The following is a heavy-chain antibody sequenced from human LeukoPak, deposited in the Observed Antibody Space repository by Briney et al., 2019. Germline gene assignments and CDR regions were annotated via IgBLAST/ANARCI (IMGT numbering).Heavy chain of an antibody. Sequence: GGSLRLSCAASGFTFSSYEMNWVRQAPGKGLEWVSYISSSGSTIYYADSVKGRFTISRDNSKNTLYLQMNSLRAEDTAVYYCAKVELETVGTVWFGESPPYYFDYWGQGTLVTVSS. CDR1: GFTFSSYE. CDR3: AKVELETVGTVWFGESPPYYFDY. CDR2: ISSSGSTI. V-gene: IGHV3-48*03. D-gene: IGHD3-10*01. J-gene: IGHJ4*02.